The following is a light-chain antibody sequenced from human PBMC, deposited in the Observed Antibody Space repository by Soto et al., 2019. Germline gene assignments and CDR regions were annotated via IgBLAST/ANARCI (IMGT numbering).Light chain of an antibody. V-gene: IGKV3-20*01. Sequence: EIVLTQSPGTLALSPGERATLSCRASQSVSSSFLSWYQQKPGQPPRLLIYGASSRDTGIPDRFSGSGSGTDFTLTISRLEPEDFAVYYCQQFGSSPPYTFGQGTKLEIK. J-gene: IGKJ2*01. CDR3: QQFGSSPPYT. CDR2: GAS. CDR1: QSVSSSF.